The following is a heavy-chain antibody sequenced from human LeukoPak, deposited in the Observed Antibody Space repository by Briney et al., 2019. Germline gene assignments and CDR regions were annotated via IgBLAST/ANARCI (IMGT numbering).Heavy chain of an antibody. J-gene: IGHJ4*02. Sequence: GGSLRLSCAASGFTFSDYYMNWIRQAPRKGLEWVSYISNSGAHTDYADSVKGRFTISRDNAKNSLYLEMNSLRAEDTAVYYYGRPDYWGQGTLVTVSS. CDR2: ISNSGAHT. V-gene: IGHV3-11*03. CDR1: GFTFSDYY. CDR3: GRPDY.